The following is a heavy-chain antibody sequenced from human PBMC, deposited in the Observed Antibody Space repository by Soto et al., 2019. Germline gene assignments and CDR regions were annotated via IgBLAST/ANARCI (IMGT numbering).Heavy chain of an antibody. CDR1: GLTFSNYA. CDR3: ARSLPGTYGAFDL. Sequence: EVQLLESGGGLVQPGGSLRLSCAASGLTFSNYAMTWVRQAPGKGLEWVSAISGDGSSTNYADSVKGRFTISRDNAKNTVYLQIDSLRAEDTAVYYCARSLPGTYGAFDLWGQGTMVTVSS. D-gene: IGHD1-7*01. J-gene: IGHJ3*01. CDR2: ISGDGSST. V-gene: IGHV3-23*01.